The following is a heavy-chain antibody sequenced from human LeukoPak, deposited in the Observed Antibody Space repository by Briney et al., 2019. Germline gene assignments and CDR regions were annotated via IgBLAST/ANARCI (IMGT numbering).Heavy chain of an antibody. D-gene: IGHD5-24*01. CDR3: ARALVEMATICAFDI. V-gene: IGHV1-69*05. J-gene: IGHJ3*02. Sequence: XVKVSCKASGGTFSSYAISWVRQAPGQGLEWMGRIIPIFGTANYAQKFQGRVTITTDESTSTAYMELSSLRSEDTAVYYCARALVEMATICAFDIWGQGTMVTASS. CDR2: IIPIFGTA. CDR1: GGTFSSYA.